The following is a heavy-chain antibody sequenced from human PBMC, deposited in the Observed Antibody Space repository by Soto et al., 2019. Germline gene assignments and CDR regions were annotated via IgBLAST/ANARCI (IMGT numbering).Heavy chain of an antibody. Sequence: ASVEFCCKASGYTCITNGSSWVRQAPGQGLEWMGWISAYNGNTNYAQKLQGRVTMTTDTSTSTAYMELRSLRSDDTAVYYYERVKSDFWSGIWGGGYYGMDVWG. V-gene: IGHV1-18*01. CDR3: ERVKSDFWSGIWGGGYYGMDV. D-gene: IGHD3-3*01. CDR2: ISAYNGNT. J-gene: IGHJ6*02. CDR1: GYTCITNG.